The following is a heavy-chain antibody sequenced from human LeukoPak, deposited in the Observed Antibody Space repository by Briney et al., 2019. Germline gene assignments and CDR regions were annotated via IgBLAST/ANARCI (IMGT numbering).Heavy chain of an antibody. CDR3: ARAQQLACDY. V-gene: IGHV1-24*01. Sequence: GASVKVSCKVSGYTLTELSMHWVRQAPGKGLEWMGGFDPEDGETIYAQKFQGRVTMTRDTSISTAYMEVSSLRSDDTAVYYCARAQQLACDYWGQGALVTVSS. D-gene: IGHD6-13*01. CDR1: GYTLTELS. CDR2: FDPEDGET. J-gene: IGHJ4*02.